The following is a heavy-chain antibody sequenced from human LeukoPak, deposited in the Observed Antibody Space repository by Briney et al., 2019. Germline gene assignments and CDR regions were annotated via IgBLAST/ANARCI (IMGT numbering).Heavy chain of an antibody. V-gene: IGHV1-69*05. CDR2: IIPIFGTA. CDR1: GGTFSSYA. J-gene: IGHJ5*02. CDR3: ARVLLDYGGNSGWFDP. D-gene: IGHD4-23*01. Sequence: ASVKVSSKASGGTFSSYAISWVRQAPGQGLEWMGGIIPIFGTANYAQKFQGRVTITTDESTSTAYMELSSLRSEDTAVYYCARVLLDYGGNSGWFDPWGQGTLVTVSS.